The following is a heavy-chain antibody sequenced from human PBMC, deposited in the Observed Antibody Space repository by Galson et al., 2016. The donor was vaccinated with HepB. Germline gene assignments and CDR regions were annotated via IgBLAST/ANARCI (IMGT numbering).Heavy chain of an antibody. Sequence: SVKVSCKASGYTFSSYGISWVRQAPGQGLEWMGWISVHIGNTNYAQKLQGRVTMTTDTSTSTAYMELRSLRSDDTAVYYCARVGYYDSSGYCDYWGQGTLVTVSS. D-gene: IGHD3-22*01. CDR1: GYTFSSYG. J-gene: IGHJ4*02. CDR2: ISVHIGNT. V-gene: IGHV1-18*04. CDR3: ARVGYYDSSGYCDY.